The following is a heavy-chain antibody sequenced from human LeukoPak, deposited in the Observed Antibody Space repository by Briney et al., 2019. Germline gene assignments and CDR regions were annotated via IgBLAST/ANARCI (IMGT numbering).Heavy chain of an antibody. CDR1: GYTFTGYY. V-gene: IGHV1-2*02. CDR3: ARVYSTGWYGGFDY. J-gene: IGHJ4*02. Sequence: GASVKVSCKASGYTFTGYYMHWVRQAPGQGLEWMGWINPDNGGRNYAQKFQGRVTMTRDTSISTAYTELSRLRSDDTAVYYCARVYSTGWYGGFDYWGQGTLVTVSS. D-gene: IGHD6-19*01. CDR2: INPDNGGR.